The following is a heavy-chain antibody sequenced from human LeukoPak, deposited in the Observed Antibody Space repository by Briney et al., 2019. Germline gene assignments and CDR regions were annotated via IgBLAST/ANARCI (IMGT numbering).Heavy chain of an antibody. CDR3: AKIGSGSWTDY. J-gene: IGHJ4*02. CDR1: GFTFSSYA. Sequence: PGGSLRLSCAASGFTFSSYAMSWVRQAPGKGLEWVSSISGSGGSTFYADSVKGRFTFSRDNSKNTLYMQMDSLTAEDTAIYYCAKIGSGSWTDYWGQGTLVTVSS. D-gene: IGHD6-13*01. CDR2: ISGSGGST. V-gene: IGHV3-23*01.